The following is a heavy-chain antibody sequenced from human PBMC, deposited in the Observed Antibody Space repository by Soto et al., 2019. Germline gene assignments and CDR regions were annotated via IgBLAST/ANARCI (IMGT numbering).Heavy chain of an antibody. Sequence: QLLGSGGGLVQPGGSLRLSCEASGFTFNIYAMTWVRQASGKGLEWVSNIGSTGTTTYYADSVKGRFAISRDNSKSTLYLQMNSLRAEDTAVYYCATVARYDDFDVWGQGTMVTVSS. CDR3: ATVARYDDFDV. D-gene: IGHD3-9*01. J-gene: IGHJ3*01. CDR1: GFTFNIYA. V-gene: IGHV3-23*01. CDR2: IGSTGTTT.